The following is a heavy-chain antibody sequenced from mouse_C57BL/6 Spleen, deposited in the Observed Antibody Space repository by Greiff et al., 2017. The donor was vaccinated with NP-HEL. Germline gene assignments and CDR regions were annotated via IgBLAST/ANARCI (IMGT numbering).Heavy chain of an antibody. V-gene: IGHV1-85*01. CDR1: GYTFTSYD. D-gene: IGHD2-2*01. J-gene: IGHJ2*01. CDR3: ARSGGYDGY. Sequence: VKVVESGPELVKPGASVKLSCKASGYTFTSYDINWVKQRPGQGLEWIGWIYPRDGSTKYNEKFKGKATLTVDTSSSTAYMELHSLTSEDSAVYFCARSGGYDGYWGQGTTLTVSS. CDR2: IYPRDGST.